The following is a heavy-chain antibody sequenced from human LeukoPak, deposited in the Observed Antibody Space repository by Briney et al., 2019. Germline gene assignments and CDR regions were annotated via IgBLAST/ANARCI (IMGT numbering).Heavy chain of an antibody. Sequence: PGRSLRLSCAASGFKFRNYGIHWVRQSPGKGLEWVAVIWYDGSNKYYADSVKGRFTLSRDNSKNTLYLQMNSLRAEDTAVYYCAREPSISSGWYNPYYYGMDVWGQGTTVTVSS. CDR2: IWYDGSNK. J-gene: IGHJ6*02. V-gene: IGHV3-33*01. CDR1: GFKFRNYG. CDR3: AREPSISSGWYNPYYYGMDV. D-gene: IGHD6-19*01.